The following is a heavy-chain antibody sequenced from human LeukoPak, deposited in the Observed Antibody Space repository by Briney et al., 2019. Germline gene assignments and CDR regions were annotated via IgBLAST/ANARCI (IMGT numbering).Heavy chain of an antibody. D-gene: IGHD3-22*01. Sequence: GASVKVSCKASGYTFTCYYMHWVRQAPGQGLEWMGWINPNSGGTNYAQKFQGRVTMTRDTSISTAYMELSRLRSDDTAVYYCARRAYSSGYYYEYFDYWGQGTLVTVSS. CDR1: GYTFTCYY. CDR2: INPNSGGT. J-gene: IGHJ4*02. V-gene: IGHV1-2*02. CDR3: ARRAYSSGYYYEYFDY.